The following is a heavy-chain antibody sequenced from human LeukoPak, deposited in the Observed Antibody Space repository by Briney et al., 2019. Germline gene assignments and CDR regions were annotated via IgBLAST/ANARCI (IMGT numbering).Heavy chain of an antibody. D-gene: IGHD6-19*01. CDR2: IRRYNGNT. CDR3: ARDPRKTYSSGWYDFDY. Sequence: AAVKVSCKASGYTFSTYGISWVRQTPGQGLEWMSWIRRYNGNTNYAQKFQGRVTMTTDASTSTAYMELKSLRSDDTAVYYCARDPRKTYSSGWYDFDYWGQGTLVTVSS. CDR1: GYTFSTYG. V-gene: IGHV1-18*01. J-gene: IGHJ4*02.